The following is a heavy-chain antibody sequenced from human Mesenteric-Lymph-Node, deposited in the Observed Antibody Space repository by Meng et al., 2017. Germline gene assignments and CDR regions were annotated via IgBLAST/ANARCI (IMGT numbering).Heavy chain of an antibody. J-gene: IGHJ4*02. V-gene: IGHV3-21*01. CDR1: GFTFSSYS. Sequence: EVQLVESGGGLVKPGGSLRLSCAASGFTFSSYSMNWVRQAPGKGLEWVSSISSSSSYIYYADSVKGRFTISRDNAKNSLYLQMNSLRAEDTAVYYCASGWIVGPDYWGQGTLVTVSS. D-gene: IGHD1-26*01. CDR2: ISSSSSYI. CDR3: ASGWIVGPDY.